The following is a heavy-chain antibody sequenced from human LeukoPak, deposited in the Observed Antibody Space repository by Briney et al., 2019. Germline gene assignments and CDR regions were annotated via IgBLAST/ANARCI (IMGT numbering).Heavy chain of an antibody. J-gene: IGHJ3*02. CDR1: GGSFSGYY. CDR2: INHSGST. V-gene: IGHV4-34*01. Sequence: SETLSLTCAVYGGSFSGYYWSWIRQPPGKGLEWIGEINHSGSTNYNPSLKSRVTISVDTSKNQFSLKLSSVTAADTAVYYCAKGSPTRITMIVVEGDAFDIWGQGTMVTVSS. D-gene: IGHD3-22*01. CDR3: AKGSPTRITMIVVEGDAFDI.